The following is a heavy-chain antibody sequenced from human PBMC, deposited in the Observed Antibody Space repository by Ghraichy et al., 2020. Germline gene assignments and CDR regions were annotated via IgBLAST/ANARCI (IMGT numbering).Heavy chain of an antibody. CDR1: GFTFSGYW. CDR2: IKQDGSEK. Sequence: GGSLRLSCAASGFTFSGYWMSWVRQAPGKGLEWVASIKQDGSEKKYVDSVKGRFTISRDNAKNSLYLQMNSLRAEDTAVYYCAKNIVGAGKNLYYYYGMDVWGQGTTVTVSS. D-gene: IGHD1-26*01. J-gene: IGHJ6*02. CDR3: AKNIVGAGKNLYYYYGMDV. V-gene: IGHV3-7*01.